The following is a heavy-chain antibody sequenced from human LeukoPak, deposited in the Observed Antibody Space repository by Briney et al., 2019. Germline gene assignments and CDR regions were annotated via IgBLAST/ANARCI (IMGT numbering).Heavy chain of an antibody. CDR3: ARSPRWELTPLGY. CDR2: ISSSSSYI. J-gene: IGHJ4*02. V-gene: IGHV3-21*01. D-gene: IGHD1-26*01. Sequence: WGSLRLSFAASGFTFSSYSMNWVRQAPGKGLEWVSSISSSSSYIYYADSVKGRFTISRDNAKNSLYLQMNSLRAEDTAVYYCARSPRWELTPLGYWGQGTLVTVSS. CDR1: GFTFSSYS.